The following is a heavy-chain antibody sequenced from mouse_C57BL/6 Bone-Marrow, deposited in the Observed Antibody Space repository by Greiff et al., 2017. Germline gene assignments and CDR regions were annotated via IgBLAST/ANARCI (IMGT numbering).Heavy chain of an antibody. V-gene: IGHV1-81*01. CDR2: IYPRSGNT. J-gene: IGHJ3*01. D-gene: IGHD2-4*01. CDR3: ARDDYDWFAY. CDR1: GYTFTSYG. Sequence: QVHVKQSGAELARPGASVKLSCKASGYTFTSYGISWVKQRTGQGLEWIGEIYPRSGNTYYNEKFKGKATLTADKSSSTAYMELRSLTSEDSAVYFCARDDYDWFAYWGQGTLVTVSA.